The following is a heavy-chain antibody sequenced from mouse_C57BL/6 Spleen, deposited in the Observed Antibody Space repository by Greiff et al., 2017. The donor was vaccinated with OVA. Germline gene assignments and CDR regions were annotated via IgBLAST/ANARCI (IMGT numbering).Heavy chain of an antibody. CDR1: GFTFSSYA. V-gene: IGHV5-9-1*02. CDR2: ISSGGDYI. Sequence: EVQLVESGEGLVKPGGSLKLSCAASGFTFSSYAMSWVRQTPEKRLEWVAYISSGGDYIYYADTVKGRFTISRDNARNTLYLQMSSLKSEDTAMYYCTRDDVYDYDVPFAYWGQGTLVTVSA. D-gene: IGHD2-4*01. J-gene: IGHJ3*01. CDR3: TRDDVYDYDVPFAY.